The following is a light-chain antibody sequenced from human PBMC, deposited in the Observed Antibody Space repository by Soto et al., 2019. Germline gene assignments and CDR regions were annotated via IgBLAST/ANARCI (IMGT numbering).Light chain of an antibody. J-gene: IGLJ2*01. CDR3: QTWGTGIQV. CDR2: LNSDGSH. CDR1: SGHSSYA. Sequence: QLVLTQSPSASASLGASVKLTCTLSSGHSSYAIAWHQQQPEKGPRYLMKLNSDGSHSKGEGIPDRFSGSSSGAERYLTISSLQSEDEAEYYCQTWGTGIQVFGGGTKLPVL. V-gene: IGLV4-69*01.